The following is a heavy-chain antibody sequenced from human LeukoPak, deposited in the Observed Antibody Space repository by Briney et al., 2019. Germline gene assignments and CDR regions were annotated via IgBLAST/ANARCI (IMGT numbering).Heavy chain of an antibody. CDR2: INPNSGGT. V-gene: IGHV1-2*02. CDR1: GYTFTGYY. J-gene: IGHJ4*02. D-gene: IGHD3-3*01. CDR3: ARTPKLYDFWSGYYPVYFDY. Sequence: ASVKVSCKASGYTFTGYYMHWVRQAPGQGLEWMGWINPNSGGTNYAQKFQGRVTMTRDTSVSTAYMELSRLRSDDTAVYYCARTPKLYDFWSGYYPVYFDYWGQGTLVTVSS.